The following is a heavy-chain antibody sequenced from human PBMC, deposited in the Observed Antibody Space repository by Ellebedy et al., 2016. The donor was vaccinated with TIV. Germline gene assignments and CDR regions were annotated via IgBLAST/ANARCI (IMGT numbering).Heavy chain of an antibody. V-gene: IGHV3-15*07. CDR2: IESKTAGGTI. CDR1: GFTFSNAY. Sequence: PGGSLRLSCAASGFTFSNAYMNWVRQAPGKGLEWVGRIESKTAGGTILYAAPVKGRFTISRDDSKNAVYLQMDGLKTEDTAVYYCTTEVNWFGEFGDDYWGQGTLVTVSS. D-gene: IGHD3-10*01. J-gene: IGHJ4*02. CDR3: TTEVNWFGEFGDDY.